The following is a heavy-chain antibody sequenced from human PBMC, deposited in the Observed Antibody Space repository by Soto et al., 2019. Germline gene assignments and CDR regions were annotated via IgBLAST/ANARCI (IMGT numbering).Heavy chain of an antibody. CDR1: GGSFSGYY. Sequence: QVQLQQWGAGLLKPSETLSLTCAVYGGSFSGYYWSWIRQPPGKGLEWIGEINHSGSTNYNPSLKSRVTISVDTSKNQFSLKLSSVTAADTAVYYCASPPLSGSSYFDYWGQGTLVTVSS. CDR3: ASPPLSGSSYFDY. J-gene: IGHJ4*02. CDR2: INHSGST. D-gene: IGHD6-13*01. V-gene: IGHV4-34*01.